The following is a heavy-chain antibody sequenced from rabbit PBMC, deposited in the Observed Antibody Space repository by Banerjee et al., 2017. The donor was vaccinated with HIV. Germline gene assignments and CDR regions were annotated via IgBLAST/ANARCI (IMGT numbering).Heavy chain of an antibody. Sequence: QSLEESGGDLVKPGASLTLTCKASGFTLSSGYYISWVRQAPGKGLEWIGCIDAGSSGSAYYASWAKGRFTISKTSSTTVALQMTSLTAADTATYFCARDLTGVTGWNVNLWGPGTLVT. J-gene: IGHJ4*01. CDR1: GFTLSSGYY. V-gene: IGHV1S40*01. CDR3: ARDLTGVTGWNVNL. D-gene: IGHD7-1*01. CDR2: IDAGSSGSA.